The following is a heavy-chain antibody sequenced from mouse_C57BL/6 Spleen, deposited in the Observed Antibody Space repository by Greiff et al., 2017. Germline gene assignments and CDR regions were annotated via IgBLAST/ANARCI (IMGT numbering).Heavy chain of an antibody. J-gene: IGHJ2*01. CDR3: TRHGGGYYFDY. V-gene: IGHV2-6-1*01. CDR1: GFSLTSYG. Sequence: VQLVESGPGLVGPSQSLSITCTVSGFSLTSYGVHWVRQPPGKPLEWLVVIWSDGSTTYNSDLKSRLSISKDNSKSQVFLKMNSHQTDDTDLYYCTRHGGGYYFDYWGQGTTLTVSS. CDR2: IWSDGST.